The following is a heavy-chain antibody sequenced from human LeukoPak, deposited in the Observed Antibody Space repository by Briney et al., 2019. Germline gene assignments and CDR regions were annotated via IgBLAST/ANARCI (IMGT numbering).Heavy chain of an antibody. D-gene: IGHD4-17*01. V-gene: IGHV1-2*06. CDR1: GYTFTGYY. CDR2: INPNSGGT. J-gene: IGHJ4*02. CDR3: ARSDYGVGTTTADLDY. Sequence: GASVKVSCKASGYTFTGYYMHWVRQAPGQGLEWMGRINPNSGGTNYAQKFQGRVTITRDTSASTAYMELSSLRSEDTAVYYCARSDYGVGTTTADLDYWGQGTLVTVSS.